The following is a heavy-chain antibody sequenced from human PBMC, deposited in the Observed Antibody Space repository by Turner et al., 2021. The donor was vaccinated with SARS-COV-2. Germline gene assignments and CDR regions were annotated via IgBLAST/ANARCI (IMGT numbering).Heavy chain of an antibody. D-gene: IGHD6-19*01. CDR1: GFTFRSYA. Sequence: EVQLLESGGGLVQPGGSLRLSCAASGFTFRSYAMSWVRQAPGKGLEWVSAISATGGSTYYADSVKGRFTISRDNSKNTLYLQMNSLRAEDTAVYYCAKSDRGWLAIGPRGVGYFDYWGQGTLVTVSS. V-gene: IGHV3-23*01. CDR2: ISATGGST. CDR3: AKSDRGWLAIGPRGVGYFDY. J-gene: IGHJ4*02.